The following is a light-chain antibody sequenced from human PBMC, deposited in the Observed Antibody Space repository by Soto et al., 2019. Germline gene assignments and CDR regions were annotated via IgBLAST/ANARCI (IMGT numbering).Light chain of an antibody. Sequence: QSALTQPASVSGSPGQSITISCTGTSSDVGGYNYVSWYQQHPGKAPKLMIYDVSNRPSGVSNRCSGSKSGNTASLTISGLQAEDEADYYCSSYTSSSLNVFGTGTKLTVL. CDR3: SSYTSSSLNV. J-gene: IGLJ1*01. V-gene: IGLV2-14*01. CDR1: SSDVGGYNY. CDR2: DVS.